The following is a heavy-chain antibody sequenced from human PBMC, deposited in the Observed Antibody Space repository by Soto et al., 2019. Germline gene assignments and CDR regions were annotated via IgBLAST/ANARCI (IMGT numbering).Heavy chain of an antibody. V-gene: IGHV1-69*01. CDR1: GGTFGSYA. CDR2: IIPIPGTA. Sequence: QVQLVQSGAEVKKPGSSVKVSCKASGGTFGSYAISWVRQAPGQGLEWMGGIIPIPGTANYAQKFQGRVTIASDEPTSTACMELSSLRSEDTAVYYCARSQGSSTSLEIYYYYSYGMDVWGQGTTVTVSS. CDR3: ARSQGSSTSLEIYYYYSYGMDV. D-gene: IGHD2-2*01. J-gene: IGHJ6*02.